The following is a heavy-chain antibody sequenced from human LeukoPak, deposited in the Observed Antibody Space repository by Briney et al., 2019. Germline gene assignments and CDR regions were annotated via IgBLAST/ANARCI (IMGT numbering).Heavy chain of an antibody. J-gene: IGHJ3*02. D-gene: IGHD2-2*02. V-gene: IGHV3-30*02. Sequence: GGSLRLSCAASGFTFSSYGMHWVRQAPCKGLEWVAFIRYDGSNKYYADSVKGRFTISRDNSKNTLYLQMNSLRAEDTAVYYCAKESGVVVPAAIGGAFDIWGQGTMVTVSS. CDR1: GFTFSSYG. CDR2: IRYDGSNK. CDR3: AKESGVVVPAAIGGAFDI.